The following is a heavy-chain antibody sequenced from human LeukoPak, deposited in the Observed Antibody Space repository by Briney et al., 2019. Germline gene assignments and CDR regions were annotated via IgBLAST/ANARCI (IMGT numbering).Heavy chain of an antibody. D-gene: IGHD2-15*01. CDR3: ARGNDIVVVVAALDY. CDR2: ISAYNGNT. CDR1: GYTFTDYY. V-gene: IGHV1-18*04. J-gene: IGHJ4*02. Sequence: ASVKVSCKTSGYTFTDYYINWVRQAPGQGLEWMGWISAYNGNTNYAQKLQGRVTMTTDTSTSTAYMELRSLRSDDTAVYYCARGNDIVVVVAALDYWGQGTLVTVSS.